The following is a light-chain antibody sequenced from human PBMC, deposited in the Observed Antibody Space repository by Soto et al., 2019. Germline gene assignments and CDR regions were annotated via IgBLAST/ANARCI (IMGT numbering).Light chain of an antibody. CDR2: GAS. V-gene: IGKV1-12*02. Sequence: DIPMTQSPSSVSASIGDRVTITCRASQIIGSWLAWYQQKPGRAPTLLIYGASSLQSGVPSRFRGSGSGTDFTLTITSLQAEDSATYYCQQANSFHFTFGPGTKVDIK. CDR3: QQANSFHFT. CDR1: QIIGSW. J-gene: IGKJ3*01.